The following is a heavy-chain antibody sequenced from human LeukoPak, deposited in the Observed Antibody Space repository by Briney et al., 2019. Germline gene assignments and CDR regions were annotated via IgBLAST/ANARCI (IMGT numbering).Heavy chain of an antibody. CDR3: AKVHYDFWSGYYIDY. V-gene: IGHV3-30*18. CDR2: ISYDGSNK. CDR1: GFTFSSYG. Sequence: GRSLRLSCAASGFTFSSYGMHWVRQAPGKGLEWVAVISYDGSNKYYADSVKGRFTISRDNSKNTLYLQMNSLRAEDTAVYYCAKVHYDFWSGYYIDYWGQGTLVTVSS. J-gene: IGHJ4*02. D-gene: IGHD3-3*01.